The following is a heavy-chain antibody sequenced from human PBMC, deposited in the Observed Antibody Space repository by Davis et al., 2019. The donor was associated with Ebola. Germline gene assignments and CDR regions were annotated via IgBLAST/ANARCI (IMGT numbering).Heavy chain of an antibody. V-gene: IGHV1-24*01. Sequence: ATSVKVSCKASGYTFTGYYMHWVRQAPGKRLEWMGYFDPEDGEALYAQKFQDRVTMTEDTSTDTAYMELSSLRSEDTAVYYCAAGGVGGGFDIWGQGTVVTVSS. CDR3: AAGGVGGGFDI. D-gene: IGHD2-15*01. J-gene: IGHJ3*02. CDR1: GYTFTGYY. CDR2: FDPEDGEA.